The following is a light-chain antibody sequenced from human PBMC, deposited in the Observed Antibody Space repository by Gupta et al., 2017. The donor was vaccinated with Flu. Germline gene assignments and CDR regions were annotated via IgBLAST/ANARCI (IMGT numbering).Light chain of an antibody. CDR2: WAS. CDR1: QSVLSSSNNKKY. V-gene: IGKV4-1*01. CDR3: QQYYSTPPT. Sequence: NCKSSQSVLSSSNNKKYLAWYQQKPRQPPKLLIYWASTRESGVPDRFSGSGSGTDFTLTISSLQAEDVAVYYCQQYYSTPPTFGGGTKVEIK. J-gene: IGKJ4*01.